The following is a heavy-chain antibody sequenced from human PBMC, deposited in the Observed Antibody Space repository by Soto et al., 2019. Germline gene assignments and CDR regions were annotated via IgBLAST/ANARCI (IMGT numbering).Heavy chain of an antibody. Sequence: SVKVSCKASGGTFSSYAISWVRQAPGQGLEWMGGIIPIFGTANYAQKFQGRVTITADESTSTAYMELSSLRSEDTAVYYCARDGGYCGGDCPTTPYNWFDPWGQGTLVTVSS. J-gene: IGHJ5*02. V-gene: IGHV1-69*13. CDR3: ARDGGYCGGDCPTTPYNWFDP. CDR2: IIPIFGTA. D-gene: IGHD2-21*02. CDR1: GGTFSSYA.